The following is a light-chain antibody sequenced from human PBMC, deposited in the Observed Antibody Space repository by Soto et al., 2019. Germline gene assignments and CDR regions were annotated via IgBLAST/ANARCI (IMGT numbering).Light chain of an antibody. CDR1: RGNIAANY. Sequence: NFMLTQPHSVSESPGKTVTISCTRSRGNIAANYVQWFQQRPGSSPTTVIYEDNHRPSGVPDRFSGSIDTSSNSASLTISGPKTEDEADYYCQSYASLKWVFGGGTKLTVL. V-gene: IGLV6-57*01. CDR2: EDN. J-gene: IGLJ3*02. CDR3: QSYASLKWV.